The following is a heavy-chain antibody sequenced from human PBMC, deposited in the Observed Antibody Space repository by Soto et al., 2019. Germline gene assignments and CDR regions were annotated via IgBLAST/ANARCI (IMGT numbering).Heavy chain of an antibody. J-gene: IGHJ4*02. V-gene: IGHV3-23*01. CDR1: VFTFSTYA. D-gene: IGHD6-13*01. Sequence: GGSLRLSCAASVFTFSTYAMSWVRQAPGKGLEWVSAVSGSGGNTFYADSVRGRFTISRDNSKNRLYLQMNSLRAEDTAVYYCAKGGSSSWPLPFDYWGQGTLVTVSS. CDR3: AKGGSSSWPLPFDY. CDR2: VSGSGGNT.